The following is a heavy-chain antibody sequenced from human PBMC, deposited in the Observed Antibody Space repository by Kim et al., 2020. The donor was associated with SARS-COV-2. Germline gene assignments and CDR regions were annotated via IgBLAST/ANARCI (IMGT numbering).Heavy chain of an antibody. V-gene: IGHV4-59*12. J-gene: IGHJ4*02. CDR1: GDSISSVY. CDR3: AKSLPNPAFDQ. Sequence: SETLSRTCTVSGDSISSVYWNWIRQPPGKGLEWIGNVFYVGNTNYNPSLEGRVTITVDTSKNQFSLRMNSVTAADTAVYYCAKSLPNPAFDQWGRGALVTVSS. CDR2: VFYVGNT.